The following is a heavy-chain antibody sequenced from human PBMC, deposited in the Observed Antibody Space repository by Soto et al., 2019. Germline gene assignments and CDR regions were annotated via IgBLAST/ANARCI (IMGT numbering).Heavy chain of an antibody. CDR1: GFTFSSYW. V-gene: IGHV3-7*03. D-gene: IGHD2-2*02. CDR3: ARDRYSSSTSCYKWGYGMDV. J-gene: IGHJ6*02. Sequence: GGSLRLSCAASGFTFSSYWMSWVRQAPGKGLEWVANIKQDGSEKYYVDSVKGRFTISRDNAKNSLYLQMNSLRAEDTAVYYCARDRYSSSTSCYKWGYGMDVWGQGTTVTVSS. CDR2: IKQDGSEK.